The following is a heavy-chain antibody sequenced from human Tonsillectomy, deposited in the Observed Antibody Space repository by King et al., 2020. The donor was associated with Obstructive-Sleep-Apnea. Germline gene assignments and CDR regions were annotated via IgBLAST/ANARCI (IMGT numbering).Heavy chain of an antibody. CDR1: GGSISSSSYY. CDR3: ARDRDLYYFDY. V-gene: IGHV4-39*07. CDR2: IYYGNT. J-gene: IGHJ4*02. Sequence: QLQESGPGLVKPSETLSLTCTVSGGSISSSSYYWGWIRQPPGKGLEWIGTIYYGNTYYNPSLKSRVTISVDTSKNQFSLKLSSLTAADTAVYYCARDRDLYYFDYWGQGTLVTVSS. D-gene: IGHD2/OR15-2a*01.